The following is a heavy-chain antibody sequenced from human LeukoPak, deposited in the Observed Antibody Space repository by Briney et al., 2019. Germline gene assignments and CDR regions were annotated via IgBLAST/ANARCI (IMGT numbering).Heavy chain of an antibody. CDR3: ARTENRYTGYDAGAFDI. D-gene: IGHD5-12*01. Sequence: PSETLSLTCTVSGGSISSSNWWSWVRQPPGKGLEWIGEIYHSGSTNYNPSLKSRVTISVDKSKNQFSLKLSSVTAADTAVYYCARTENRYTGYDAGAFDIWGQGTMVTVSS. CDR2: IYHSGST. CDR1: GGSISSSNW. J-gene: IGHJ3*02. V-gene: IGHV4-4*02.